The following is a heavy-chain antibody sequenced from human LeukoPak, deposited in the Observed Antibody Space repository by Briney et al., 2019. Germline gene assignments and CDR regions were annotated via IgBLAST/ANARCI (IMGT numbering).Heavy chain of an antibody. J-gene: IGHJ4*02. CDR2: IKQDGSEK. CDR3: ARDGFLAPGTFDS. Sequence: GGSLRLSCAASGFTFSSYWMSWVRQAPGKGLEWVANIKQDGSEKYYVDSVKGRFTISRDNAKNSLYLQMNSLRAEDTAIYYCARDGFLAPGTFDSWGQGTLVTVSS. D-gene: IGHD2/OR15-2a*01. CDR1: GFTFSSYW. V-gene: IGHV3-7*01.